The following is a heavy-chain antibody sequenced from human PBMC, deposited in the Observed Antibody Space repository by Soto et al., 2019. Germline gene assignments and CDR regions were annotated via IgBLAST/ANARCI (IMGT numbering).Heavy chain of an antibody. CDR2: ISGSGGST. V-gene: IGHV3-23*01. J-gene: IGHJ4*02. CDR1: GFTFSIYA. Sequence: EVQLLESGGGLVQPGGSLRLSCAASGFTFSIYAMSWVRQAPGKGLEWVSVISGSGGSTYYADSVKGRFTISRDNSKSTLYLQINSLRAEDTAVYYCAKGPPSGWYFFDYWGQGTLVTVSS. CDR3: AKGPPSGWYFFDY. D-gene: IGHD6-19*01.